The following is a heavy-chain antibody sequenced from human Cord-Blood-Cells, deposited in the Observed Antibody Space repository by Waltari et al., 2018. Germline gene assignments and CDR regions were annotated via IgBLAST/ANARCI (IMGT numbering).Heavy chain of an antibody. CDR3: ARDKHSYGYDY. Sequence: IIAIFGTANYAQKFQGRVTITADESTSTAYMELSSLRSEDTAVYYCARDKHSYGYDYWGQGTLVTVSS. D-gene: IGHD5-18*01. J-gene: IGHJ4*02. CDR2: IIAIFGTA. V-gene: IGHV1-69*01.